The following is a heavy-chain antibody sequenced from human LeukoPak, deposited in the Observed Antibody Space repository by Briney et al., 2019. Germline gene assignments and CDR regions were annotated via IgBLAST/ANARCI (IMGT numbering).Heavy chain of an antibody. D-gene: IGHD6-19*01. Sequence: GGSLRLSCSASGFTFSSFWMNWVRHTPGKGLEWVANIEGDGSEKNYMDSVKGRFTISRDNAKKSLHLQMNSLRAEDTGVYYCAGGSGWLIDYWGQGTLVTVSS. J-gene: IGHJ4*02. V-gene: IGHV3-7*03. CDR3: AGGSGWLIDY. CDR1: GFTFSSFW. CDR2: IEGDGSEK.